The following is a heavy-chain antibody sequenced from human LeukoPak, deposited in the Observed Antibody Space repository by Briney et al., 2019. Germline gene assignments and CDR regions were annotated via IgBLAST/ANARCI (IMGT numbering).Heavy chain of an antibody. Sequence: PGRSLRLSCVASGFTFSHHGMHWVRQAPGKGLEWVAVIWNDGSNKYYADSVKGRFTISRDNSKNTVYLQMNSLRVEDTSVYYCAKDAQRGFDYSNSLEKWGQGTLVTVSS. J-gene: IGHJ4*02. V-gene: IGHV3-33*06. D-gene: IGHD4-11*01. CDR3: AKDAQRGFDYSNSLEK. CDR2: IWNDGSNK. CDR1: GFTFSHHG.